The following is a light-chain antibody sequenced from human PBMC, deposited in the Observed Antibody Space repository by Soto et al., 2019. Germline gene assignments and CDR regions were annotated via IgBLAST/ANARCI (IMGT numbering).Light chain of an antibody. J-gene: IGKJ1*01. CDR1: QSISSW. CDR2: DSS. CDR3: QQYKRYSWT. V-gene: IGKV1-5*01. Sequence: DIQMTQSPSTLSASVGDRVTITCRASQSISSWLAWYQQKPGKAPKLLIYDSSSLESGVPSRFSGSGSGTEFTLTIISLQPDDFATYYCQQYKRYSWTFGQGTKVEIK.